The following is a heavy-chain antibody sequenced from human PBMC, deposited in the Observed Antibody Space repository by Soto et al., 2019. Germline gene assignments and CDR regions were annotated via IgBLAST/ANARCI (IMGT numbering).Heavy chain of an antibody. CDR2: IWYDGSNK. J-gene: IGHJ6*03. CDR3: ARIGEAYYDFWSGPNAYMDV. Sequence: GGSLRLSCAASGFTFSSYGMHWVRQAPGKGLEWVAVIWYDGSNKYYADSVKGRFTISRDNSKNTLYLQMNSLRAEDTAVYYCARIGEAYYDFWSGPNAYMDVWGKGTTVTVSS. V-gene: IGHV3-33*01. CDR1: GFTFSSYG. D-gene: IGHD3-3*01.